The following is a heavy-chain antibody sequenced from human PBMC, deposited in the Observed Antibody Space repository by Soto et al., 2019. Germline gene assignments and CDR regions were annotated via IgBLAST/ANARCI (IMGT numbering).Heavy chain of an antibody. V-gene: IGHV3-48*02. D-gene: IGHD3-10*01. Sequence: GGSLRLSCAASGFTFSSYSMNWVRQAPGKGLEWVSYISSSSSTIYYADSVKGRFTISRDNAKNSLYLQMNSLRDEDTAVYYCARQFGELFLDAFDIWGQGTMVTVSS. J-gene: IGHJ3*02. CDR2: ISSSSSTI. CDR3: ARQFGELFLDAFDI. CDR1: GFTFSSYS.